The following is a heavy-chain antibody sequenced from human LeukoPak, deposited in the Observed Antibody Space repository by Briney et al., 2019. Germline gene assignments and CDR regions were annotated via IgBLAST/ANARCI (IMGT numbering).Heavy chain of an antibody. CDR3: ARLVTSSWFDP. CDR1: GDSISSYY. J-gene: IGHJ5*02. V-gene: IGHV4-59*01. D-gene: IGHD3-9*01. CDR2: MYYSGST. Sequence: SETLSLTCTVSGDSISSYYWSWIRQPPGKGLERIGYMYYSGSTNYNPSLKSRVTISVNTSKYQFSLKLSSVTAADTAVYYCARLVTSSWFDPWGQGTLVTVSS.